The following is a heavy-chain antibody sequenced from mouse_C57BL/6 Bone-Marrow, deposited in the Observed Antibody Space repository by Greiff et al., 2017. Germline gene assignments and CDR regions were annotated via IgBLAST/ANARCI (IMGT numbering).Heavy chain of an antibody. CDR3: ASSYYGYEDFGY. D-gene: IGHD2-9*01. CDR1: GYSFTGYF. V-gene: IGHV1-20*01. CDR2: INPYNGDT. Sequence: VQLQQSGPELVKPGDSVKISCKASGYSFTGYFMNWVMQSHGKSLEWIGRINPYNGDTFYNQKFKGKATLTVDNSSSTAHMERRSLTSEDSAVYYCASSYYGYEDFGYWGQGTTLTVSS. J-gene: IGHJ2*01.